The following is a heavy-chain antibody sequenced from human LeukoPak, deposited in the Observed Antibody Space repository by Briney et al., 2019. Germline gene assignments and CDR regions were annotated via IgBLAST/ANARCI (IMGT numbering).Heavy chain of an antibody. D-gene: IGHD3-10*01. J-gene: IGHJ5*02. V-gene: IGHV4-30-4*07. CDR3: ARGSELLWFGESPLNWFDP. Sequence: SETLSLTCAVSGGSISSGGYSWSWIRQPPGKGLEWIGYIYYSGSTYYNPSLKSRVTISVDTSKNQFSLKLSSVTAADTAVYYCARGSELLWFGESPLNWFDPWGQGTLVTVSS. CDR2: IYYSGST. CDR1: GGSISSGGYS.